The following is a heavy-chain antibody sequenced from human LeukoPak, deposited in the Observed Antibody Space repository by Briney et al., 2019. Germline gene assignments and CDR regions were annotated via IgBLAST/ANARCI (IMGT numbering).Heavy chain of an antibody. J-gene: IGHJ4*02. Sequence: GASVKVSCKASGYTFTSYGISWVRQAPGQGLEWMGWISAYNGNTNYAQKLQGRVTMTTDTSTSTAYMELRSLRSDDTAVYYCARSGHVSEWELLLLLDYWGQGTLVTVSS. CDR1: GYTFTSYG. V-gene: IGHV1-18*01. D-gene: IGHD1-26*01. CDR3: ARSGHVSEWELLLLLDY. CDR2: ISAYNGNT.